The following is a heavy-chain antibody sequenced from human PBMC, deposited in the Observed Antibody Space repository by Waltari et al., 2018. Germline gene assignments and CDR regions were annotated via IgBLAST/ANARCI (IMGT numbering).Heavy chain of an antibody. CDR1: GCTFSTYD. CDR2: IPYDGSNK. V-gene: IGHV3-30*01. D-gene: IGHD6-13*01. CDR3: ARDPAAGPDYYFDY. J-gene: IGHJ4*02. Sequence: QVQLVESGGGVVQPGRSLRLSCAASGCTFSTYDLHWIRQAPGKGRGWVAVIPYDGSNKYYADSVKGRFTISRDNSKNTLYLQMNSLRAEDTAVYYCARDPAAGPDYYFDYWGQGTLVTVSS.